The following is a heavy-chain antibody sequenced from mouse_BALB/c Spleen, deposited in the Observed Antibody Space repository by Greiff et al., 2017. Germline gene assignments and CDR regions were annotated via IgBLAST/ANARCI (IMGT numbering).Heavy chain of an antibody. J-gene: IGHJ4*01. V-gene: IGHV14-3*02. CDR2: IDPANGNT. Sequence: VQLKQSGAELVKPGASVKLSCTASGFNIKDTYMHWVKQRPEQGLEWIGRIDPANGNTKYDPKFQGKATITADTSSNTAYLQLSSLTSEDTAVYYCARETGYGSSYGAMDYWGQGTSVTVSS. D-gene: IGHD1-1*01. CDR3: ARETGYGSSYGAMDY. CDR1: GFNIKDTY.